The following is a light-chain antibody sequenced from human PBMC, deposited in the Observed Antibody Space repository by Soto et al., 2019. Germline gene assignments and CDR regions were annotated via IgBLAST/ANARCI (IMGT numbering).Light chain of an antibody. Sequence: EIVMTQSPATLSVSPGERATLSCRASQSVFSSNLAWYQQKPGQAPRLLIYGASTRATDMPGTFSGRGSGTEFTLTISSLQSEDFAVYYCQQYKNWPRTFGQGTKVDI. CDR3: QQYKNWPRT. CDR1: QSVFSSN. CDR2: GAS. V-gene: IGKV3-15*01. J-gene: IGKJ1*01.